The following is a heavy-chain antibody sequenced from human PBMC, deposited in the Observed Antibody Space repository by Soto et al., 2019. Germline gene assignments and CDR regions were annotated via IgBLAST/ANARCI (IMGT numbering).Heavy chain of an antibody. J-gene: IGHJ4*02. D-gene: IGHD2-8*01. CDR1: GGTFSSYT. CDR3: ARDPLYDAGDY. CDR2: IIPILGIA. V-gene: IGHV1-69*04. Sequence: SVKVSCKASGGTFSSYTISWVRQAPGQGLEWMGRIIPILGIANYAQKFQGRVTITADKSTSTAYMELSSLRSEDTAVYYCARDPLYDAGDYWGQGTLVTVSS.